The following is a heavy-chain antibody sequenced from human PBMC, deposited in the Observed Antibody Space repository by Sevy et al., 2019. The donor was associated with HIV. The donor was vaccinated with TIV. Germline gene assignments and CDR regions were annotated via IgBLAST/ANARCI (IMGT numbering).Heavy chain of an antibody. D-gene: IGHD6-19*01. V-gene: IGHV3-23*01. CDR1: GFTFSSYA. Sequence: GGSLRLSCAASGFTFSSYAMSWVRQAPGKGLEWVSAISGSGGSTYYADSVKGRFTISRDNSKNTLDLQMNSLRAEDTAVYYCAKDTESAVAGTGFDYWGQGTLVTVSS. J-gene: IGHJ4*02. CDR3: AKDTESAVAGTGFDY. CDR2: ISGSGGST.